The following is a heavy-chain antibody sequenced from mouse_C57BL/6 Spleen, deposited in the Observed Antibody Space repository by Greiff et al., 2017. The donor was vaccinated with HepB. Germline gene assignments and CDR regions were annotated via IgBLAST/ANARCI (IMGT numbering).Heavy chain of an antibody. J-gene: IGHJ2*01. CDR1: GYTFTDYY. Sequence: QVHVKQSGAELVRPGASVKLSCKASGYTFTDYYINWVKQRPGQGLEWIARIYPGSGNTYYNEKFKGKATLTAEKSSSTAYMQLSSLTSEDSAVYFCARDEGAVYFDYWGQGTTLTVSS. CDR2: IYPGSGNT. CDR3: ARDEGAVYFDY. D-gene: IGHD3-3*01. V-gene: IGHV1-76*01.